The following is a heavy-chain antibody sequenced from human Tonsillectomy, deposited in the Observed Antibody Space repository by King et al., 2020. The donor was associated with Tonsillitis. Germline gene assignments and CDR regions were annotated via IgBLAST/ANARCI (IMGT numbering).Heavy chain of an antibody. CDR2: IYYSGST. CDR1: GGSISSGGYS. J-gene: IGHJ3*02. CDR3: ASSSHYYDRSGYYSIDAFDI. Sequence: VQLQESGPGLVKPSQTLSLTCAVSGGSISSGGYSWSWIRQPPGKGLEWIGYIYYSGSTYYNPSLKSRVTISVDTSKNQFSLKLSSVTAADTAVYYCASSSHYYDRSGYYSIDAFDIWGQGTMDTVSS. V-gene: IGHV4-30-4*07. D-gene: IGHD3-22*01.